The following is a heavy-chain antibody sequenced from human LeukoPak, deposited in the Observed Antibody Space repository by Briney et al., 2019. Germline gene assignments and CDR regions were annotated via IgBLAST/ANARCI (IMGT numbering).Heavy chain of an antibody. J-gene: IGHJ2*01. Sequence: SETLSLTCAVYGGSFSGYYWSWIRQPPGKGLEWIGEINHSGSTNYNPSLKSRVTISVDTSKNQFSLKLSSVTAADTAVYYCARVSSIAARRVYWYFDLWGRGTLVTVSS. D-gene: IGHD6-6*01. CDR2: INHSGST. CDR1: GGSFSGYY. V-gene: IGHV4-34*01. CDR3: ARVSSIAARRVYWYFDL.